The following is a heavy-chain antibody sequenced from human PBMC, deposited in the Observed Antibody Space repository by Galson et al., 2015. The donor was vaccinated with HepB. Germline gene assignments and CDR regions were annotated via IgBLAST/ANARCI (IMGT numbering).Heavy chain of an antibody. CDR1: GYSFTSYW. D-gene: IGHD6-19*01. V-gene: IGHV5-51*01. Sequence: QSGAEVKKPGESLKISCKGSGYSFTSYWIGWVRQMPGKGLEWMGIIYPGDSDTRYSPSFQGQVTISADKSISTAYLQWSSLKASDTAMYYCARRATLLGGWANYYYGMDVWGQGTTVTVSS. CDR2: IYPGDSDT. J-gene: IGHJ6*02. CDR3: ARRATLLGGWANYYYGMDV.